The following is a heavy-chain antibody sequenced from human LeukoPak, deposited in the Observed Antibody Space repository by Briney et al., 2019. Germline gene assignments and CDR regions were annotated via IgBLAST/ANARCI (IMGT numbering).Heavy chain of an antibody. D-gene: IGHD1-26*01. CDR2: IRFDGTNK. J-gene: IGHJ4*02. V-gene: IGHV3-30*02. CDR3: AKDPVTYSGSFRMDY. CDR1: GSTFSVYG. Sequence: GGSLRLSCAASGSTFSVYGMHWVRQAPGKGLESVAFIRFDGTNKYYADSVKGRFTISRDNSKNTLYLEMNSLRVEDTAVYYCAKDPVTYSGSFRMDYWGQGTLVTVSS.